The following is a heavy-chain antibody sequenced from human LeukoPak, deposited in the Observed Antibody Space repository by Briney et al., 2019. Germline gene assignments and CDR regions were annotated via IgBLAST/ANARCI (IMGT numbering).Heavy chain of an antibody. J-gene: IGHJ5*02. Sequence: QPGGSLRLSCAASGFTFSNAWMSWVRQAPGKGLEWVSAISGSGGSTYYADSVKGRFTISRDNSKNTLYLQMNSLRAEDTAVYYCAKDGRVVRGVIVPRVWFDPWGQGTLVTVSS. V-gene: IGHV3-23*01. CDR3: AKDGRVVRGVIVPRVWFDP. D-gene: IGHD3-10*01. CDR2: ISGSGGST. CDR1: GFTFSNAW.